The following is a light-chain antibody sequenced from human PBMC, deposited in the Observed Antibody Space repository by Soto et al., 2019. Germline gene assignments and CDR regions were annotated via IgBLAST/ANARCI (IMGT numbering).Light chain of an antibody. Sequence: QSVLTQPASVSGSPGQSITVSCTGTSIDVGGDNYVSWYQQYPGKAPQLIIYDVSNRPSGVSNRLSGSKFGNTASLTISGLQTEDEADYYCSSYTGSSTLVFGGGTKVTVL. J-gene: IGLJ2*01. V-gene: IGLV2-14*01. CDR2: DVS. CDR3: SSYTGSSTLV. CDR1: SIDVGGDNY.